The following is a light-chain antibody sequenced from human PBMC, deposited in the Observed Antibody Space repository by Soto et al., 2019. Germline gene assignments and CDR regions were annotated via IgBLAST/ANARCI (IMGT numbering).Light chain of an antibody. J-gene: IGLJ2*01. CDR2: EVS. Sequence: QSALTQPPSASGSPGQSVTISCTGTSSAVGGYNYVSWYQQHPGKAPKLMIYEVSKRPSGVPDRFSGSKSGNTASLTVSGLQAEDDADYYCSSYAGSNNLGVFGGGTKLTVL. CDR1: SSAVGGYNY. CDR3: SSYAGSNNLGV. V-gene: IGLV2-8*01.